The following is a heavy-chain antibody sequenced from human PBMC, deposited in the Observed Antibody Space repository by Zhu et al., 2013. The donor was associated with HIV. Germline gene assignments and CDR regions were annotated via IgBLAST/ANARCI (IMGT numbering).Heavy chain of an antibody. D-gene: IGHD6-13*01. CDR2: ISTYNGDT. CDR3: ARAASPGIAAADPY. J-gene: IGHJ4*02. Sequence: QLVQSGVEVKKPGASVRVSCKASGYIFTTYGISWVRQAPGQGLEWMGWISTYNGDTNYAQRFQGRVTMTTDTYTSTAYMDLRSLRSDDTAVYYCARAASPGIAAADPYWGQGTLVTVSS. V-gene: IGHV1-18*01. CDR1: GYIFTTYG.